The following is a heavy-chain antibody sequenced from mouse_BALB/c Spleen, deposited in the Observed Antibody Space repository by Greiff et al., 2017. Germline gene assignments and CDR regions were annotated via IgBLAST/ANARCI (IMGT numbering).Heavy chain of an antibody. CDR3: ARLNYGSSYDY. Sequence: EVKLVESGGGLVQPGGSRKLSCAASGFTFSSFGMHWVRQAPEKGLEWVAYISSGSSTIYYADTVKGRFTISRDNPKNTLFLQMTSLRSEDTAMYYCARLNYGSSYDYWGQGTTLTVSS. CDR2: ISSGSSTI. CDR1: GFTFSSFG. J-gene: IGHJ2*01. D-gene: IGHD1-1*01. V-gene: IGHV5-17*02.